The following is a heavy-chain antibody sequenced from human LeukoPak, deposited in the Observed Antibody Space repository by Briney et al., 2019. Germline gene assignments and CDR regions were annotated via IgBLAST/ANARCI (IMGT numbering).Heavy chain of an antibody. CDR1: GFTFSSYA. CDR3: AKASWANYFDY. D-gene: IGHD2-2*01. Sequence: GGSLRLSCAVSGFTFSSYAMSWVRQAPGKGLEWVSTISGSGDNTYSADSVRGRFTISRDNSKDTLYLQMNSLRAEDTAIYYCAKASWANYFDYWGQGTLVTVSS. CDR2: ISGSGDNT. J-gene: IGHJ4*02. V-gene: IGHV3-23*01.